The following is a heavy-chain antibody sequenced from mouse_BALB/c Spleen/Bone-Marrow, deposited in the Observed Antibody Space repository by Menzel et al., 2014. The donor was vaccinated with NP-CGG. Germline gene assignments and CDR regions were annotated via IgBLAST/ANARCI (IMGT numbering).Heavy chain of an antibody. Sequence: QVHVKQSGAELARPGASVELSCKASGYTFXSYWMQWVKQRPGQGLEWIGAIYPGDGDTRYTQKFKGKATLTADKSSSTAYMQLSSLASEDSAVYYCARGFPFDYWGQGTTLTVSS. CDR1: GYTFXSYW. CDR3: ARGFPFDY. V-gene: IGHV1-87*01. J-gene: IGHJ2*01. CDR2: IYPGDGDT.